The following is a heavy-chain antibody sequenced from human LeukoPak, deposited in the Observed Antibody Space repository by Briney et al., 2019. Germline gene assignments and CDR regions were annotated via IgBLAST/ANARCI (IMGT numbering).Heavy chain of an antibody. D-gene: IGHD3-9*01. CDR3: AKGRDYPLIIRYFDWVSDDYFDY. CDR2: IRYDGSNK. CDR1: GFTFSSYA. J-gene: IGHJ4*02. Sequence: PGGSLRLSCAASGFTFSSYAMSWVRQAPGKGLEWVAFIRYDGSNKYYADSVKGRFTISRDNSKNTLYLQMNSLRAEDTAVYYCAKGRDYPLIIRYFDWVSDDYFDYWGQGTLVTVSS. V-gene: IGHV3-30*02.